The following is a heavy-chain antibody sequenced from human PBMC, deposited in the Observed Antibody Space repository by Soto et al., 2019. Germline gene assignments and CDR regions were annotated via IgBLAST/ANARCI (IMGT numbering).Heavy chain of an antibody. J-gene: IGHJ6*02. CDR2: INPNSGGT. Sequence: AAVKVYCKASGYTFTGYYMHWVRQAPGQGLEWMGWINPNSGGTNYAQKFQGRVTMTRDTSISTAYMELSRLRSDDTAVYYCARDLLGGYSYGRHYYYYYGMDVWGQGTTVTVSS. CDR3: ARDLLGGYSYGRHYYYYYGMDV. D-gene: IGHD5-18*01. V-gene: IGHV1-2*02. CDR1: GYTFTGYY.